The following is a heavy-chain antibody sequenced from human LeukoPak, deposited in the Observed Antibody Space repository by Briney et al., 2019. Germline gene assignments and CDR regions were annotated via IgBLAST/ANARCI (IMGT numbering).Heavy chain of an antibody. Sequence: GGSLRLSCAASGFTFSDYYMSWIRQAPGKGLEWVSVIYSGGSTYYADSVKGRFTISRDNSKNTLYLQMNSLRAEDTAVYYCAGSSSWTNWGQGTLVTVSS. D-gene: IGHD6-13*01. CDR3: AGSSSWTN. CDR1: GFTFSDYY. J-gene: IGHJ4*02. CDR2: IYSGGST. V-gene: IGHV3-53*01.